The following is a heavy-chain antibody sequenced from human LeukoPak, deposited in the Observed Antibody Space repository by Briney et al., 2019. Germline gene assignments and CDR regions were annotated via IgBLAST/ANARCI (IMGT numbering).Heavy chain of an antibody. J-gene: IGHJ6*02. CDR1: GYTFTSYG. CDR3: ARGDIVATIRYYYYGMDV. Sequence: ASVKVSCKASGYTFTSYGISWVRQAPGQGLEWMGWISAYNGNTNYAQKFQGRATMTTDTSTSTAYMELRSLRSDDTAVYYCARGDIVATIRYYYYGMDVWGQGTTVTVSS. V-gene: IGHV1-18*01. D-gene: IGHD5-12*01. CDR2: ISAYNGNT.